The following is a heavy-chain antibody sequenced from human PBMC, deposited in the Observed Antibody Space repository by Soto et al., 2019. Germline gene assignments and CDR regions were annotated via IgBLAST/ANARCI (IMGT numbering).Heavy chain of an antibody. CDR3: ARARSWPNPYYYYGMDV. Sequence: ASVKVSCKASGYTFTGYYMHWVRQAPGQGLEWMGWINPNSGGTNYAQKFQGWVTRTRDTSISTAYLELSRLRSDDTAVYYCARARSWPNPYYYYGMDVWGQGTTVTVSS. V-gene: IGHV1-2*04. CDR2: INPNSGGT. J-gene: IGHJ6*02. CDR1: GYTFTGYY. D-gene: IGHD6-13*01.